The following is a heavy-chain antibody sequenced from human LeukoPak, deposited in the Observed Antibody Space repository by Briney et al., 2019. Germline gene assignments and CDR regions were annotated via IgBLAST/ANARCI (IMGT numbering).Heavy chain of an antibody. D-gene: IGHD1-1*01. Sequence: GGSLRLSCAASGFTFSSYGMHWVRQAPGKGLEWVAVISYDGSNKYYAGSVKGRFTISRDNSKNTLYLQMNSLRAEDTAVYYCAKTHWNTTNPDFDIWGQGTMVTVSS. CDR1: GFTFSSYG. CDR2: ISYDGSNK. V-gene: IGHV3-30*18. J-gene: IGHJ3*02. CDR3: AKTHWNTTNPDFDI.